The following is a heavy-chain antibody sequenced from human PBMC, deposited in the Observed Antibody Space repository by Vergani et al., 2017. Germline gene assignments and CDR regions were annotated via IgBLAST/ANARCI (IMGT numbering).Heavy chain of an antibody. Sequence: QVQLVPSGAEVKKPGASVKVSCKVSGYTLTELSMHWVRQAPGKGLEWMGGFDPEDGETIYAQKFQGRVTMTEDTSTETAYMELSSLRSEDTAVYYCATVPYSSGWFDTSYWGQGTLVTVSS. V-gene: IGHV1-24*01. CDR1: GYTLTELS. CDR2: FDPEDGET. CDR3: ATVPYSSGWFDTSY. J-gene: IGHJ4*02. D-gene: IGHD6-19*01.